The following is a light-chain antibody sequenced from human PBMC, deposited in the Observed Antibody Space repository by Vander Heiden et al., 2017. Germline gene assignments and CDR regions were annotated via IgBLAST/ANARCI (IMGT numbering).Light chain of an antibody. CDR1: QDISNY. J-gene: IGKJ3*01. V-gene: IGKV1-33*01. Sequence: DIQMTQSPSSLSASVGDRVTITCQASQDISNYLNWYQQKPGKAPKLLIYDASNLETGVPSRFSGSGSGTDFTFTISSLQPEDFATYYCQQDDNLLLTFGHGTKVDIK. CDR3: QQDDNLLLT. CDR2: DAS.